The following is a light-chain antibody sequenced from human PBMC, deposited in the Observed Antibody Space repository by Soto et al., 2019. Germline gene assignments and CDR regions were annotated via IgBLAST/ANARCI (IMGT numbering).Light chain of an antibody. Sequence: DIVMTQSPDSLAVSLGARATINFKSSQSVLYSSNNKNYLAWYQQKPGQPPKLLIYWASTRESGVPDRFSGSGSGTDFTLTISRLQAEDVAVYYCQQYYSTLTFGGGTKVDI. V-gene: IGKV4-1*01. CDR2: WAS. CDR3: QQYYSTLT. CDR1: QSVLYSSNNKNY. J-gene: IGKJ4*01.